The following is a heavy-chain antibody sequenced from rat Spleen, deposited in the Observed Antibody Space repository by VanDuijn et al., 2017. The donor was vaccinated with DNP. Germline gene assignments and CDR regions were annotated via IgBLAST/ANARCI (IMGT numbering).Heavy chain of an antibody. CDR3: AREGDYYNGYGDALDA. J-gene: IGHJ4*01. CDR1: GFTFSDYY. CDR2: ISYDGGGS. D-gene: IGHD1-12*03. V-gene: IGHV5-22*01. Sequence: EVQLVESGGGLVQSGRSLKLSCAASGFTFSDYYMAWVRQAPTKGLEWVAYISYDGGGSYYGDSVKGRFTISRDNAKSILYLQMNSLRSEDTATYYCAREGDYYNGYGDALDAWGQGTSVTVSS.